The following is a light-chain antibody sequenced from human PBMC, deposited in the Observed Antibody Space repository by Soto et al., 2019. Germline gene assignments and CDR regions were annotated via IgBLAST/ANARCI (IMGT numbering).Light chain of an antibody. CDR3: QSYDSSLSGSKV. CDR1: SCNIGAGYD. Sequence: QSVLTQPPSVSGAPGQRVTISCTGSSCNIGAGYDVHWYQQLPGTAPKLLIYGNSNRPSGVPDRFSGSKSDTSASLAITGLQAEDEADYYCQSYDSSLSGSKVFGGGTKVTVL. CDR2: GNS. V-gene: IGLV1-40*01. J-gene: IGLJ2*01.